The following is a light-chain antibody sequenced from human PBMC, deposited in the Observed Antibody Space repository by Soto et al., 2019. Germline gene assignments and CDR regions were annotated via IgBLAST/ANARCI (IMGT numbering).Light chain of an antibody. CDR2: GAS. J-gene: IGKJ5*01. CDR3: QQYGRSPIT. Sequence: DIVLPQSPDTLSLSPRERATLSCRASQSVSSSLAWYQQKPGQAPRLLIYGASTRATGIPARFSGSGSGTDFTLTISRLEPEDFAVYYCQQYGRSPITFGQGTRLEIK. V-gene: IGKV3-20*01. CDR1: QSVSSS.